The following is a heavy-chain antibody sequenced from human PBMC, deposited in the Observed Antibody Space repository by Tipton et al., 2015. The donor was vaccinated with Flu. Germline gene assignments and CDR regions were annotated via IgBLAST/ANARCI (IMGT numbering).Heavy chain of an antibody. Sequence: TLSLTCSVSGASISDYYWNWIRQRPGKGLEWLAHISYSGTTDYNPSLNSRLTVSADTSKNQFSLKLTSVTATDTAIYYCASAPTMTTFFFWGQGTLVTVSS. CDR1: GASISDYY. CDR2: ISYSGTT. V-gene: IGHV4-59*08. D-gene: IGHD4-17*01. J-gene: IGHJ4*02. CDR3: ASAPTMTTFFF.